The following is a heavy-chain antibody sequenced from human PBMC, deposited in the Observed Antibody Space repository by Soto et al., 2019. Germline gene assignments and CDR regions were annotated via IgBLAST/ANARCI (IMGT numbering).Heavy chain of an antibody. CDR3: ARDTGIAARPPAFNWFGP. J-gene: IGHJ5*02. D-gene: IGHD6-6*01. CDR2: ISAYNGNT. V-gene: IGHV1-18*01. CDR1: GYTFTSYG. Sequence: ASVKVSCKASGYTFTSYGISWVRQAPGQGLEWMGWISAYNGNTNYAQKLQGRVTMTTDTSTSTAYMELRSLRSDDTAVYYCARDTGIAARPPAFNWFGPWRHRPLVTVSS.